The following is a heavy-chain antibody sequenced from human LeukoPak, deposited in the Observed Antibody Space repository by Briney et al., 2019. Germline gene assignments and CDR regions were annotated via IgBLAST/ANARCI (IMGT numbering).Heavy chain of an antibody. D-gene: IGHD3-16*01. CDR2: VDWDDDK. J-gene: IGHJ4*02. CDR1: GFSLTTSAMC. Sequence: SGPALVKPTQTLKLTCTFSGFSLTTSAMCVSWIRQPPGKALEWLARVDWDDDKYYSTSLKTRLTISKDTSKNQVVLTMTNVSPVDTATYYCARIRLGADHKYFDYWGQGALVTVSS. V-gene: IGHV2-70*11. CDR3: ARIRLGADHKYFDY.